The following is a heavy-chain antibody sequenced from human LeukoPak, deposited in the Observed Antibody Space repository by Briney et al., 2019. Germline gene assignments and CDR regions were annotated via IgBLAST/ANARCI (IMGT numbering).Heavy chain of an antibody. CDR2: ISGSGGST. J-gene: IGHJ5*01. CDR1: GFTFSSYA. Sequence: QTGGSLRLSCAASGFTFSSYAMSWVRQAPGKGLEWVSAISGSGGSTYYADSVEGRFTISRDNSKNTLYLQMNSLRAEDTAVYYCAKDERSLWSGYLDSWGQGTLVTVSS. V-gene: IGHV3-23*01. D-gene: IGHD3-3*01. CDR3: AKDERSLWSGYLDS.